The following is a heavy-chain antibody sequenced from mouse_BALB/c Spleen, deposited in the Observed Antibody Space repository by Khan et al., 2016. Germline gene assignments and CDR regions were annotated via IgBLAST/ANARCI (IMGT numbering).Heavy chain of an antibody. CDR2: INPYNDGT. CDR1: GYTFTSYV. V-gene: IGHV1S136*01. D-gene: IGHD2-3*01. Sequence: VRLQQSGPELVKPGASVKMSCKASGYTFTSYVMHWVKQKPGQGLEWIGYINPYNDGTKYNEKFKGKATLTSDKSTNTAYMELSSLTSEDSAVYYCARDGCYSFDYWGRGTTLTVSS. CDR3: ARDGCYSFDY. J-gene: IGHJ2*01.